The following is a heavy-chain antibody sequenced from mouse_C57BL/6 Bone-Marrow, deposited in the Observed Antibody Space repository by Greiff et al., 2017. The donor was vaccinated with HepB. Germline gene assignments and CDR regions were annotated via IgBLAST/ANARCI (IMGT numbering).Heavy chain of an antibody. V-gene: IGHV1-19*01. CDR3: ARWGIGAY. CDR2: INPYNGGT. D-gene: IGHD3-1*01. CDR1: GYTFTDYY. Sequence: DVKLVESGPVLVKPGASVKMSCKASGYTFTDYYMNWVKQSHGKSLEWIGVINPYNGGTSYNQKFKGKATLTVDKSSSTAYMELNSLTSEDSAVYYCARWGIGAYWGQGTLVTVSA. J-gene: IGHJ3*01.